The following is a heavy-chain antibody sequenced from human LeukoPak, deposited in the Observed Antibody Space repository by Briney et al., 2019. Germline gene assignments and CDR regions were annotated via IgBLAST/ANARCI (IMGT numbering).Heavy chain of an antibody. Sequence: ASVKVSCKASGYTFTSYAMHWVRQAPGQRLEWMGWINPNSGGTNYAQKFQGRVTMTRDTSISTAYMELSRLRSDDTAVYYCARDLRYYDILTGPDYGMDVWGQGTTVTVSS. V-gene: IGHV1-2*02. J-gene: IGHJ6*02. CDR1: GYTFTSYA. CDR2: INPNSGGT. D-gene: IGHD3-9*01. CDR3: ARDLRYYDILTGPDYGMDV.